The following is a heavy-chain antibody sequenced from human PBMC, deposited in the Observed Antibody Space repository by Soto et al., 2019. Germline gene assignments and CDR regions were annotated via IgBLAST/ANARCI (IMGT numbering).Heavy chain of an antibody. Sequence: QVQLVQSGAEVKRPGSSVKVSCKASGDTFNFYSINWVRQAPGLGLEWMGRVNPIVRMSNYAQKFQGRVTRTADKSTSTVYMELSSLRSEATAIYYCARCYGSGYRAFDYCGQGALVTVSS. CDR3: ARCYGSGYRAFDY. CDR1: GDTFNFYS. J-gene: IGHJ4*02. CDR2: VNPIVRMS. D-gene: IGHD3-10*01. V-gene: IGHV1-69*02.